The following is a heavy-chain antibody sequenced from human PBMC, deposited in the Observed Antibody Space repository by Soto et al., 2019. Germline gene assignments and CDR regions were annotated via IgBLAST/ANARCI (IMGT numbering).Heavy chain of an antibody. CDR1: GGPFSSFA. V-gene: IGHV1-69*01. J-gene: IGHJ4*02. Sequence: QVLLVQSGAEVKKPGSSVKVSCKASGGPFSSFALNWVRQAPGQGLEWMGGIIPILGSPNYPQTFQGRVTITADESTSTVYLDLSSLKSEDTAVYYCARQVQMLWAYFDYWGQGTLVTVSS. CDR2: IIPILGSP. CDR3: ARQVQMLWAYFDY. D-gene: IGHD3-16*01.